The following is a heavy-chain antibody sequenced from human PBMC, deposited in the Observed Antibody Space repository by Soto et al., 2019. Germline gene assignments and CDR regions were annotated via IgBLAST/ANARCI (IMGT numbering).Heavy chain of an antibody. CDR3: AREGSTYYYGSGSPTNYYYYYYMDV. J-gene: IGHJ6*03. CDR2: ISGNGSST. Sequence: PGGSLRLSCAASGFTFSSYAMSWVRQAPGKGLEWVSAISGNGSSTSYADSVKGRFTISRDNAKNTLYLQMNSLRAEDTAVYYCAREGSTYYYGSGSPTNYYYYYYMDVWGKGTTVTVSS. CDR1: GFTFSSYA. V-gene: IGHV3-23*01. D-gene: IGHD3-10*01.